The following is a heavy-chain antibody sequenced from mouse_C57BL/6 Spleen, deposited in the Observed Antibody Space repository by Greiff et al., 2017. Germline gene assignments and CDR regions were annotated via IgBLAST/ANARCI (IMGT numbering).Heavy chain of an antibody. CDR1: GYAFSSSW. D-gene: IGHD1-1*01. Sequence: QVQLQQSGPELVKPGASVKISCKASGYAFSSSWMNWVKQRPGKGLEWIGRIYPGDGDTNYNGKFKGKATLTADKSSSTAYMQLSSLTSEDSAVYVCARWHYYYGSSSYWYFDVWGTGTTVTVSS. CDR2: IYPGDGDT. V-gene: IGHV1-82*01. J-gene: IGHJ1*03. CDR3: ARWHYYYGSSSYWYFDV.